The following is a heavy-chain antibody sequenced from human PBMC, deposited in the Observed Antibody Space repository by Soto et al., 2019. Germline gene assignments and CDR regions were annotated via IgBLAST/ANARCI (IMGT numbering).Heavy chain of an antibody. D-gene: IGHD4-17*01. CDR2: ISYDGSNK. Sequence: GGSLRLSCAASGFTFSSYGMHWVRQAPGKGLEWVAVISYDGSNKYYADSVKGRFTISRDNSKNTLYLQMNSLRAEDTAVYYCAKDLSDYGDYTPNFDYWGQGTLVTVSS. CDR3: AKDLSDYGDYTPNFDY. J-gene: IGHJ4*02. CDR1: GFTFSSYG. V-gene: IGHV3-30*18.